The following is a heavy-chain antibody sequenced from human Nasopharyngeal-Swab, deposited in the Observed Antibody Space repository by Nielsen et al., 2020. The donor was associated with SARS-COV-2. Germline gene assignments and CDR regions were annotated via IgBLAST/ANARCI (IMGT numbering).Heavy chain of an antibody. J-gene: IGHJ5*02. Sequence: SVKVSCKASGCTFSSYAISWVRQAPGQGLEWMGGISPIFGKANYAQKLQGRVTITADESTSTAYMELSSLRSEDTAVYYCGSRLGAAENWIDPWGHETLVTVSS. V-gene: IGHV1-69*13. CDR3: GSRLGAAENWIDP. CDR1: GCTFSSYA. D-gene: IGHD6-13*01. CDR2: ISPIFGKA.